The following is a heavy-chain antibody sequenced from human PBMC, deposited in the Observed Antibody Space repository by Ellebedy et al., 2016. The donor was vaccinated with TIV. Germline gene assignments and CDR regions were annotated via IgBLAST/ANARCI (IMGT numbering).Heavy chain of an antibody. CDR3: ASLLYYYASGTYYNPDY. Sequence: GGSLRLSXAASGFTFSTYAMSWVRQAPGKGLEWVGRTRNKARSYTTEYAASVKGRFTISRDVSKNLLYLQMSSLRAEDTAVYYCASLLYYYASGTYYNPDYWGQGTLVTVSS. CDR2: TRNKARSYTT. CDR1: GFTFSTYA. V-gene: IGHV3-72*01. J-gene: IGHJ4*02. D-gene: IGHD3-10*01.